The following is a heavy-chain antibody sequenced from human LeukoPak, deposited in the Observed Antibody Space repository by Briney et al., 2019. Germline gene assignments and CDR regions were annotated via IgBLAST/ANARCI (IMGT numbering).Heavy chain of an antibody. D-gene: IGHD3-9*01. CDR3: ARVPGYYDILTGYSPHWYFDL. V-gene: IGHV4-34*01. CDR1: GGAFSGYY. J-gene: IGHJ2*01. Sequence: PSETLSLTCAVYGGAFSGYYWSWIRQPPGKGLEWIGEINHSGSTNYNPSLKSRVTMSVDTSKNQFSLKLSSVTAADTAVYYCARVPGYYDILTGYSPHWYFDLWGRGTLVTVSS. CDR2: INHSGST.